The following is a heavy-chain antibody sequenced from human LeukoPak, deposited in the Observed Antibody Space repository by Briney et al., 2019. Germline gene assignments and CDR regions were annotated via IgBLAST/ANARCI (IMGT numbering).Heavy chain of an antibody. CDR2: IYSSGTT. V-gene: IGHV3-66*01. CDR1: GFTVSDNY. J-gene: IGHJ4*02. D-gene: IGHD3-16*01. Sequence: GGSLRLSCAASGFTVSDNYMSWVRQAPGKGLEWVSVIYSSGTTYYADSVKGRFTISRDNSKNTLDLQMNSLRVEDTAVYYCARDLRCCYAWDYWGQGTLVTVSS. CDR3: ARDLRCCYAWDY.